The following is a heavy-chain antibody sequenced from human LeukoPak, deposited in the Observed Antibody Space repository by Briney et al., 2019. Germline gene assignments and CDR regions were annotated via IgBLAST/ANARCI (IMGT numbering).Heavy chain of an antibody. D-gene: IGHD1-14*01. CDR1: GGSISSYY. J-gene: IGHJ3*02. V-gene: IGHV4-4*07. CDR3: AREGEREITAVGIPGADDAFDI. Sequence: MPSETLSLTCTVSGGSISSYYWSWIRQPAGKGLEWIGRIYTSGSTNYNPSLKSRVTMSVDTSKNQFSLKLSSVTAADTAVYYCAREGEREITAVGIPGADDAFDIWGQGTMVTVSS. CDR2: IYTSGST.